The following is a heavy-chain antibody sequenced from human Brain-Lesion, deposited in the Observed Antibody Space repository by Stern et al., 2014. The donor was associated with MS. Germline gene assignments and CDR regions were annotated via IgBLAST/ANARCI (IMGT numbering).Heavy chain of an antibody. V-gene: IGHV4-39*01. CDR2: IDYSGFT. CDR1: GGSISSSTYY. D-gene: IGHD1-26*01. CDR3: ARHDSVPRPSQLYSARDRGPGYFDY. J-gene: IGHJ4*02. Sequence: LVESGPGLVKPSETLSLTCTVSGGSISSSTYYWAWIRQPPGKGLEWIGNIDYSGFTYYNPALNRRVPISVDMSKNQFSLKLSSVTAADTAIYYCARHDSVPRPSQLYSARDRGPGYFDYWGQGTLVTVSS.